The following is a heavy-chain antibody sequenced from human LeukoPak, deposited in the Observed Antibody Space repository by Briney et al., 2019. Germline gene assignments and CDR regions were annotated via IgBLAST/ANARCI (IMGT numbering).Heavy chain of an antibody. CDR2: INPGGSSI. CDR1: GFTFCSYW. J-gene: IGHJ4*02. CDR3: ARSNQADDY. D-gene: IGHD1-14*01. Sequence: GGSLRLSCAASGFTFCSYWMHWVPQVPGKGLVWVARINPGGSSITYADSVKGRFTISRDNAKNTLYLQMDSLRAEDTGVYYCARSNQADDYWGQGTLVTVSS. V-gene: IGHV3-74*01.